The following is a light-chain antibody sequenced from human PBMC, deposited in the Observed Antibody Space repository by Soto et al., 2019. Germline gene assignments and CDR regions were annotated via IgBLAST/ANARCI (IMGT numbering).Light chain of an antibody. V-gene: IGKV1-9*01. CDR3: QQLNSYRT. J-gene: IGKJ1*01. CDR2: AAS. CDR1: QGISSY. Sequence: IQLTQSPSSLSASVGDIVTITCRASQGISSYLAWYQQKPGKAPKLLIYAASTLQSGVPSRFSGSGSGTDSTLTIRSLQPEDFATYYCQQLNSYRTFGQGTKVDIK.